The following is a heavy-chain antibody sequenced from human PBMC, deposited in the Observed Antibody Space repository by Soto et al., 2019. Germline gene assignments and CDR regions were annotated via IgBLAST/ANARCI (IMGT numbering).Heavy chain of an antibody. CDR1: GFTFSSYG. D-gene: IGHD4-17*01. V-gene: IGHV3-30*18. J-gene: IGHJ4*02. Sequence: QVQLVESGGGVVQPGRSLRLSCAASGFTFSSYGMHWVRQAPGKGLEWVAVISYDGSNKYYADSVKGRFTISRDNSKNTLYLQMNSLRAEDTAVYYCAKCPSGDYPSVYDYWGQGTLVTVSS. CDR3: AKCPSGDYPSVYDY. CDR2: ISYDGSNK.